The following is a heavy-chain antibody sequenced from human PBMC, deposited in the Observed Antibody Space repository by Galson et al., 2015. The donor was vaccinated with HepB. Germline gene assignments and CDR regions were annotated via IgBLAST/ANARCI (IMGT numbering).Heavy chain of an antibody. J-gene: IGHJ5*02. V-gene: IGHV3-74*01. CDR1: GFTFSSNW. D-gene: IGHD3-10*01. CDR2: INSDVSTT. Sequence: SLRLSCAASGFTFSSNWMQWVRQAPGKGLEWVSRINSDVSTTSYTDSVKGRFTISRDNAKNTLYLQMNSLRAEDTAVYYCGKWGGSWGQGTLVTVSS. CDR3: GKWGGS.